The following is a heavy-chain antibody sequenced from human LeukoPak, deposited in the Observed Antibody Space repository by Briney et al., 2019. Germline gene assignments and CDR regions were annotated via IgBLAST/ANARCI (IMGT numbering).Heavy chain of an antibody. D-gene: IGHD3-22*01. V-gene: IGHV3-9*01. Sequence: GGSLRLSCAASGFTFDDYAMHWVRQAPGKGLEWVSGISWNSGSIGYADSVKGRFTISRDNAKNSLYLQMNSLRAEDTALYYCAKDISYYYDSSGYCMDVWGQGTTVTVSS. CDR1: GFTFDDYA. CDR3: AKDISYYYDSSGYCMDV. CDR2: ISWNSGSI. J-gene: IGHJ6*02.